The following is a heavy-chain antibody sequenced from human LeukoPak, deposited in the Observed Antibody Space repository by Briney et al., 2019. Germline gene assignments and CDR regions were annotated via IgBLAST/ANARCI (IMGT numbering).Heavy chain of an antibody. J-gene: IGHJ5*02. CDR3: ARGGEMATITPWFDP. D-gene: IGHD5-24*01. Sequence: SSETLSLTCTVSGYSISSGYYWGWIRQPPGKGLKWIGSIYHSGSTYYNPSLKSRVTISVDTSKNQFSLKLSSVTAADTAVYYCARGGEMATITPWFDPWGQGTLVTVSS. CDR1: GYSISSGYY. V-gene: IGHV4-38-2*02. CDR2: IYHSGST.